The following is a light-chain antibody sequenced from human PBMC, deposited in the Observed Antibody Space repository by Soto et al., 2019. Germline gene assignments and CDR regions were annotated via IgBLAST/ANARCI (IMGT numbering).Light chain of an antibody. Sequence: DIQMTQSPSTLPASVGDRVTITCRANQSISTWLAWYQQKPGKAPNLLIYKASRLETGVASRFSGSGSGTEFTLTISFLQPDDFATYYCQQYNSYSPLTFGGGTKVEIK. CDR1: QSISTW. CDR2: KAS. V-gene: IGKV1-5*03. CDR3: QQYNSYSPLT. J-gene: IGKJ4*01.